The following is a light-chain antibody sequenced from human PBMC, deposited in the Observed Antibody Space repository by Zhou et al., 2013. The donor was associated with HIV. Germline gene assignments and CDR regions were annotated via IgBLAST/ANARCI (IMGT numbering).Light chain of an antibody. V-gene: IGLV2-14*01. CDR1: SSDVGGYNY. CDR3: SSYTSSSTLVV. Sequence: QSALTQPASVSGSPGQSITISCTGTSSDVGGYNYVSWYQQHPGKAPKLMIYDVSKRPSGVSNRFSGSKSGNTASLTISGLQAEDEADYYXSSYTSSSTLVVFGGGTKLTV. CDR2: DVS. J-gene: IGLJ2*01.